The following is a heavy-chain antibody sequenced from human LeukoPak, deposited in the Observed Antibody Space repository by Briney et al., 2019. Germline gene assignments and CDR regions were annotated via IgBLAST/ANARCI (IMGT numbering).Heavy chain of an antibody. CDR1: GYTFTSYY. CDR3: ARDYVANIAFDI. CDR2: INPSGGST. D-gene: IGHD2-21*01. J-gene: IGHJ3*02. Sequence: ASVKVSCKASGYTFTSYYMYWVRPAPGQGLEWMGVINPSGGSTSYAQKFQGRVTMTRHMSTSTAHMELNSLRSEDTAVYYCARDYVANIAFDIWGQGTMVTVSS. V-gene: IGHV1-46*01.